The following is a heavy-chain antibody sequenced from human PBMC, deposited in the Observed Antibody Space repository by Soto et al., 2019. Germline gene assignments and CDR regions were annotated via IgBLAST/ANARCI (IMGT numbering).Heavy chain of an antibody. CDR2: ISSGSKTI. V-gene: IGHV3-48*02. D-gene: IGHD1-26*01. CDR3: AREDILGARSFDY. J-gene: IGHJ4*02. CDR1: GFTFSGYS. Sequence: GGSLRLSCAASGFTFSGYSVNWVRQAPGKGLEWVSYISSGSKTIYYAESVKGQFTVSRDNARNSQYLQMNSLRDEDTAVYYCAREDILGARSFDYWGQGTLVTVSS.